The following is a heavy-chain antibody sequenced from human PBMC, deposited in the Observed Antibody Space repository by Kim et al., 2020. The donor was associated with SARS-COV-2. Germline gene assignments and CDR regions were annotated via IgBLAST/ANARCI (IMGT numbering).Heavy chain of an antibody. J-gene: IGHJ3*01. V-gene: IGHV3-7*01. Sequence: GGSLRLSCGASGLTFRGYWMSWVRQAPGKRLEWVANINEDGSETNYVDSVKGRFIVSRDNTRKSMYLEMYSLRAEDTAVYYCARFPPWLDVPLDVWGQGTTVTVSS. CDR1: GLTFRGYW. CDR2: INEDGSET. D-gene: IGHD3-22*01. CDR3: ARFPPWLDVPLDV.